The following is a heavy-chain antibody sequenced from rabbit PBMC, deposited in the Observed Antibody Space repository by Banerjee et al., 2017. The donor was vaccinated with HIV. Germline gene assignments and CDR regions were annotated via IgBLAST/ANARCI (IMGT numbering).Heavy chain of an antibody. CDR3: ARDMGVAAGYYSNL. J-gene: IGHJ4*01. D-gene: IGHD4-1*01. CDR2: IDPVFGIA. V-gene: IGHV1S7*01. CDR1: GFDFGTYY. Sequence: QLVESGGGLVQPGGSLKLSCKASGFDFGTYYMSWVRQAPGKGLEWIGYIDPVFGIAVYASWVNGRFTISSHNAQNTLYLQLNSLTAADTATYFCARDMGVAAGYYSNLWGPGTLVTVS.